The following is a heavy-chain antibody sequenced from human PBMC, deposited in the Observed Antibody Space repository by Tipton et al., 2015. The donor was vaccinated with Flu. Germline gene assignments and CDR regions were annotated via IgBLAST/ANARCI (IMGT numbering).Heavy chain of an antibody. CDR3: AREGASTDPTPGY. V-gene: IGHV4-31*02. J-gene: IGHJ4*02. Sequence: LRLSCTVSGGSISSGGYYWSWIRQHPGKGLEWIGYIYYSGSTYYNPSLKSRVTISVDTSKNQFSLKLSSVTAADTAVYYCAREGASTDPTPGYWGQGTLVTVSS. CDR2: IYYSGST. CDR1: GGSISSGGYY.